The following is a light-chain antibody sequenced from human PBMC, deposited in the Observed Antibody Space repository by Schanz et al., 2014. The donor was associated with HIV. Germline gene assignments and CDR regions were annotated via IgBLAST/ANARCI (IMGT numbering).Light chain of an antibody. CDR2: GAS. V-gene: IGKV3-20*01. CDR3: QHYSTSPIT. Sequence: EMVMTQSPATLSASPGERATLSCRASQSIGSNLAWYQQKPGQVPRLLIYGASSRATGIPDRFSGSGSGTVFTLTISRLEPEDFAVFYCQHYSTSPITFGQGTRLEIK. CDR1: QSIGSN. J-gene: IGKJ5*01.